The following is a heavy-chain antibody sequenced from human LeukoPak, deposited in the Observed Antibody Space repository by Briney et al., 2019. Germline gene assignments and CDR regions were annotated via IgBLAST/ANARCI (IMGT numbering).Heavy chain of an antibody. CDR1: GGSISSSSYY. D-gene: IGHD1-1*01. Sequence: PSETLSLTCTVSGGSISSSSYYWGWIRQPPGKGLEWIGSFYYSGGTYYNPSLKSRVTMSVDTSKNQFSLKLSSVTAADTAVYYCARPVPSRLGWFDPWGQGTLVTVSS. CDR3: ARPVPSRLGWFDP. V-gene: IGHV4-39*07. J-gene: IGHJ5*02. CDR2: FYYSGGT.